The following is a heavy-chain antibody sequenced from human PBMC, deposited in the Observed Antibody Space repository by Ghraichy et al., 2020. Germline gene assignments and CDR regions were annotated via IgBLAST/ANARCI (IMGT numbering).Heavy chain of an antibody. CDR2: IYYSGST. Sequence: SQTLSLTCTVSGGSISSYYWSWIRQPPGKGLEWIGYIYYSGSTNYNPSLKSRVTISVDTSKNQFSLKLSSVTAADTAVYYCARVPVIFGVDYWGQGTLVTVSS. V-gene: IGHV4-59*01. D-gene: IGHD3-3*01. CDR1: GGSISSYY. J-gene: IGHJ4*02. CDR3: ARVPVIFGVDY.